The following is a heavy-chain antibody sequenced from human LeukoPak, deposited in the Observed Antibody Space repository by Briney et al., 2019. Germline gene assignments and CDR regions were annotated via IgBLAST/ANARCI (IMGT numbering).Heavy chain of an antibody. D-gene: IGHD1-14*01. CDR2: ISSSSSYI. V-gene: IGHV3-21*01. CDR3: ARDRADGSFDY. Sequence: GGSLRLSCAASGFTFSSYSMHWVRQAPGKGLEWVSSISSSSSYIYYADSVKGRFTISRDNAKNSLYLQMSSLRAEDTGVYYCARDRADGSFDYWGQGTLVTVSS. CDR1: GFTFSSYS. J-gene: IGHJ4*02.